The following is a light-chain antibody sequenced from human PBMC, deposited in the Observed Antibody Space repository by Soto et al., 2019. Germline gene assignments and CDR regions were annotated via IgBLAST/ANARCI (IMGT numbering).Light chain of an antibody. J-gene: IGLJ2*01. CDR2: GNN. V-gene: IGLV1-40*01. CDR1: SSNIGASYD. Sequence: QSVLTQPPSVSGAPGQRATISCTGSSSNIGASYDVHWYQQFPGRAPKLLIYGNNNRPSGVPARISGSKSGTSASLAISGLQAEDEADYYCQSYDRNLRGVVFGGGTKLTVL. CDR3: QSYDRNLRGVV.